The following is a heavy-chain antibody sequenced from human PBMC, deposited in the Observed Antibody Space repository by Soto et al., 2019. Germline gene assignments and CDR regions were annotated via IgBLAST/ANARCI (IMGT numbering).Heavy chain of an antibody. D-gene: IGHD3-3*01. CDR3: ARSPXNVLRFLEWLPKPPFDP. CDR2: INAGNGNT. Sequence: GASVKVSCKASGYTFTSYAMHWVRQAPGQRLEWMGWINAGNGNTKYSQKFQGRVTITRDTSASTAYMELSSLRSEDTAVYYCARSPXNVLRFLEWLPKPPFDPWGQGTLVTVSS. J-gene: IGHJ5*02. CDR1: GYTFTSYA. V-gene: IGHV1-3*01.